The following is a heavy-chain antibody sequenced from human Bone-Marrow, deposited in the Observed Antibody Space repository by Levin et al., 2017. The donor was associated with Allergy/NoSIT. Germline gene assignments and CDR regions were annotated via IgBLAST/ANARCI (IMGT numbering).Heavy chain of an antibody. CDR3: VRGHSGWFQEEDY. J-gene: IGHJ4*02. CDR2: ISGTGEST. CDR1: GFMFSDYG. Sequence: GESLKISCEASGFMFSDYGMNWVRQAPGKGLEWVSGISGTGESTQYADSVKGRFVISRDNPRNTLNLQMNSLRVEDTAVYFCVRGHSGWFQEEDYWGQGILVTVSS. V-gene: IGHV3-23*01. D-gene: IGHD6-19*01.